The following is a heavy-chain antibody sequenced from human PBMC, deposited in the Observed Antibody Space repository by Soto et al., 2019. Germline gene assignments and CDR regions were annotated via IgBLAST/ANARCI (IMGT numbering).Heavy chain of an antibody. V-gene: IGHV4-39*01. J-gene: IGHJ2*01. Sequence: QVELQQSGPGLVKPSETLSLTCTVSGASISKTSSYWGWFRQPPGKGLEWIGSINYSGTAYYNPSLKCRVSISVDTSRNQFSLRLTSVTAADTSFYFCSLRVNVPSWYFDLWGREKPVIVSS. CDR2: INYSGTA. CDR3: SLRVNVPSWYFDL. CDR1: GASISKTSSY. D-gene: IGHD3-10*02.